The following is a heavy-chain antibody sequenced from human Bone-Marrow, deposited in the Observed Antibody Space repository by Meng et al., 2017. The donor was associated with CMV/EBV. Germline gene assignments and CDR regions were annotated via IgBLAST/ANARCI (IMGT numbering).Heavy chain of an antibody. CDR2: IYPGDSDI. Sequence: KVSCKTSGYSFSMYWIGWVRQMPGKGLEWMGFIYPGDSDIRYSPSFQGQVTIAADKSISTAYLEWSSLKASDTAVYYGARRVYYDSRGYPYYFDYWGQGALVTVSS. D-gene: IGHD3-22*01. CDR3: ARRVYYDSRGYPYYFDY. CDR1: GYSFSMYW. V-gene: IGHV5-51*01. J-gene: IGHJ4*02.